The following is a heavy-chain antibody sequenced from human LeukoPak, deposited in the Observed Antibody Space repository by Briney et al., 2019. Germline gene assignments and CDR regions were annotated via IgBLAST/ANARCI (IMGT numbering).Heavy chain of an antibody. CDR3: ARGLGSSADY. CDR2: INHSGST. J-gene: IGHJ4*02. V-gene: IGHV4-34*01. D-gene: IGHD6-6*01. Sequence: PSETLSLTCAVYGVSFSAYYWSWIRQPPGKGLEWIGEINHSGSTYYNPSLKSRVTISVDTSKNQSSLKLSSVTAADTAVYYCARGLGSSADYWGQGTLVTVSS. CDR1: GVSFSAYY.